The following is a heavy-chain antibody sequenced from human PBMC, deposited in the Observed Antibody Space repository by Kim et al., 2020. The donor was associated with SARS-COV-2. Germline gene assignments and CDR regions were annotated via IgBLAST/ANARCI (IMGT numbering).Heavy chain of an antibody. Sequence: PSLKSRVTISVATSKNQFSLKRTSVTAADTAVYYCARVRVVVPAARNWFDPWGQGTLVTVSS. CDR3: ARVRVVVPAARNWFDP. V-gene: IGHV4-31*02. D-gene: IGHD2-2*01. J-gene: IGHJ5*02.